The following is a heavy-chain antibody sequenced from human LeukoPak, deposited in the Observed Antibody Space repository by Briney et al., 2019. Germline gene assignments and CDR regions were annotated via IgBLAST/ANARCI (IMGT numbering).Heavy chain of an antibody. CDR1: GYTLTELS. Sequence: GATVKVSCKVSGYTLTELSMHWVRQAPGKGLEWMGGFDPEDGETIYAQKFQGRVTMAEDTSTDTAYMELSSLRSEDTAVYYCATARQWLLGLGYWGQGTLVTVSS. J-gene: IGHJ4*02. V-gene: IGHV1-24*01. CDR3: ATARQWLLGLGY. CDR2: FDPEDGET. D-gene: IGHD6-19*01.